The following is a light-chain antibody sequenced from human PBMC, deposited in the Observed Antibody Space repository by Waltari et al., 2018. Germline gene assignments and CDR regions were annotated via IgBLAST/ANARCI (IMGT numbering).Light chain of an antibody. CDR3: QQYGSLPAT. CDR1: QIVSKY. V-gene: IGKV3-20*01. J-gene: IGKJ1*01. Sequence: IVLKQPRGPLSLSRGEGAPLSCSARQIVSKYLAWYQQKPGQAPRLLIYDASIRATGIPVRFSGSGCGTDFSLTISSLEPEDFAVYYCQQYGSLPATFGQGSKVQI. CDR2: DAS.